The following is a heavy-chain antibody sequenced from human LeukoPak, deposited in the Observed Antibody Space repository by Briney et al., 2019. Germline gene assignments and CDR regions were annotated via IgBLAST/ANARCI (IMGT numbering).Heavy chain of an antibody. J-gene: IGHJ4*02. CDR3: ARAQGSGSSFSARVIDY. D-gene: IGHD6-13*01. CDR2: MNPTTGGT. Sequence: ASVKVSCKPSGYTFTSNYIHWLRQAPGQGLEWMGIMNPTTGGTSYPQRFQGRVTLTMDTSTRTVYMELSSLTSEDTAVYYCARAQGSGSSFSARVIDYWGQGTLVTVSS. CDR1: GYTFTSNY. V-gene: IGHV1-46*01.